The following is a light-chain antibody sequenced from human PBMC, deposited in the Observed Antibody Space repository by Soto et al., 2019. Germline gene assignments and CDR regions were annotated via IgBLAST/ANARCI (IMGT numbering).Light chain of an antibody. CDR2: GDN. J-gene: IGLJ3*02. CDR3: ATWDDSLNGPV. V-gene: IGLV1-44*01. CDR1: SSNIGSNA. Sequence: QLVLTQPPSASGTPGQRVTISCSGRSSNIGSNAVNWYQQFPGMAPKLLIYGDNQRPSGVPDRFSGSKSGASASLAIGGLQSDDEADYYCATWDDSLNGPVFGGGTQLTVL.